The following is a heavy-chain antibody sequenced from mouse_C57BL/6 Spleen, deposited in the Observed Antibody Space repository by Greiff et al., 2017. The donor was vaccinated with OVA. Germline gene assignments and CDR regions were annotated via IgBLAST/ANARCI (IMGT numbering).Heavy chain of an antibody. Sequence: VQLKESGPGLVQPSQSLSITCTVSGFSLTSYGVHWVRQSPGKGLEWLGVIWSGGSTDYNAAFISRLSISKDNSKSQVFFKMNSLQADDTAIYYCARNRLLSYYFDYWGQGTTLTVSS. D-gene: IGHD2-10*01. CDR1: GFSLTSYG. V-gene: IGHV2-2*01. CDR2: IWSGGST. J-gene: IGHJ2*01. CDR3: ARNRLLSYYFDY.